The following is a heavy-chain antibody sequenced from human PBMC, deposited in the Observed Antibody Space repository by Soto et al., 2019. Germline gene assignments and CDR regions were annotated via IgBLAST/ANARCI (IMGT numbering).Heavy chain of an antibody. Sequence: GGSLRLSCAASGFTFSSYSMNWVRQAPGKGLEWVSSISSSSSYIYYADSVKGRFTISRDNAKNSLYMQMNSLRAEDTAVYYCARDSNLYSGYDSYMDVWGKGTTVTVSS. CDR3: ARDSNLYSGYDSYMDV. J-gene: IGHJ6*03. CDR1: GFTFSSYS. CDR2: ISSSSSYI. D-gene: IGHD5-12*01. V-gene: IGHV3-21*01.